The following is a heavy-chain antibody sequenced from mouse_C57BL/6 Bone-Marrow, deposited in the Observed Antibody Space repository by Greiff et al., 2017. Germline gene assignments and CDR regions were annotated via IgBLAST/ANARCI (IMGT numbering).Heavy chain of an antibody. D-gene: IGHD2-2*01. V-gene: IGHV14-4*01. CDR3: TSLLCLSY. Sequence: VQLQQSGAELVRPGASVKLSCTASGFNIKDDYMHWVKQRPEQGLEWIGWIDPENGDTEYASKFQGKATITADPSSNTAYLQLSSLTSEGTGVYYCTSLLCLSYWGQGTLVTVSA. CDR1: GFNIKDDY. CDR2: IDPENGDT. J-gene: IGHJ3*01.